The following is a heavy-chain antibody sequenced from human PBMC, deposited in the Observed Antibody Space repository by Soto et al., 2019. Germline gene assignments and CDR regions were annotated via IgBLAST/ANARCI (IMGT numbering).Heavy chain of an antibody. Sequence: QVQLVQSGAEVKKPGASVKVSCKASGYTFTTYAMHWVRQAPGQRLEWMGWINTDNGNTKYSEKLQGRVTISSDTSATTVYMELSGVRSEDTAVYYCSRTGDSTSSFFFDFWGQGTLVTVSS. CDR1: GYTFTTYA. V-gene: IGHV1-3*04. CDR2: INTDNGNT. CDR3: SRTGDSTSSFFFDF. D-gene: IGHD6-6*01. J-gene: IGHJ4*02.